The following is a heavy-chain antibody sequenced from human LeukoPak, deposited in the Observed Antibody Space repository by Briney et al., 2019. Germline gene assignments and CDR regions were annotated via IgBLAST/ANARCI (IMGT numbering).Heavy chain of an antibody. V-gene: IGHV4-4*09. Sequence: SETLSLTCTVPGGSISCYYGSWIRQPPGKGLEWSGYIYTSGSTNYNPSLKSRVTISVDTSKNQFSLKLSSVTAADTAVYYCARGSGYSSSWRAPYNWFDPWGQGTLVTVSS. J-gene: IGHJ5*02. CDR2: IYTSGST. D-gene: IGHD6-13*01. CDR3: ARGSGYSSSWRAPYNWFDP. CDR1: GGSISCYY.